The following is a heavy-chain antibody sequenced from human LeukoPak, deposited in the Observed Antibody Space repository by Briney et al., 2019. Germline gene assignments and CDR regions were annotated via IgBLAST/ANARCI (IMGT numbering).Heavy chain of an antibody. J-gene: IGHJ3*02. CDR2: IYYSGST. CDR3: ARVQGRAAAGTRAFDI. D-gene: IGHD6-13*01. Sequence: SETLSLTCTVSGGSISSYYWSWIRQPPGKGLEWIEYIYYSGSTNYNPSLKSRVTISVDTSKNQFSLKLSSVTAADTAVYYCARVQGRAAAGTRAFDIWGQGTMVTVSS. V-gene: IGHV4-59*01. CDR1: GGSISSYY.